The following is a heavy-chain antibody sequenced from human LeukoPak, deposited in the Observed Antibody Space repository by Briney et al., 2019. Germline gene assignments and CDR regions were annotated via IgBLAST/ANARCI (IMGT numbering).Heavy chain of an antibody. CDR1: GFTFSSYA. Sequence: GGSLRLSCAASGFTFSSYAMSWVRQAPGKGLEWVANIKQDGSEKYYVDSVKGRFTISRDNAKNSLYLQMDSLRAEDTAVYYCARLFVYGSGAEAFDYWGQGALVTVSS. V-gene: IGHV3-7*01. J-gene: IGHJ4*02. CDR3: ARLFVYGSGAEAFDY. D-gene: IGHD3-10*01. CDR2: IKQDGSEK.